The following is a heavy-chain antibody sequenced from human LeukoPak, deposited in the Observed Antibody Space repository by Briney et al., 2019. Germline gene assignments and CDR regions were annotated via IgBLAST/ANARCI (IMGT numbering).Heavy chain of an antibody. Sequence: SVKVSCKASGGTFSSYAISWVRQAPGQGPEWMGRIIPILGIANYAQKFQGRVTITADKSTSTAYMELSSLRSEDTAVYYCAPHSQEQGIAEGYWGQRTLVTVSS. CDR2: IIPILGIA. D-gene: IGHD6-13*01. CDR1: GGTFSSYA. V-gene: IGHV1-69*04. CDR3: APHSQEQGIAEGY. J-gene: IGHJ4*02.